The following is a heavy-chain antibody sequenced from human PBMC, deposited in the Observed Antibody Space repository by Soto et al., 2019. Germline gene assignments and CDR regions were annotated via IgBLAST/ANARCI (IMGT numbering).Heavy chain of an antibody. CDR3: ARGRIAAAGIFDE. Sequence: SVKVSCKASGGTFSSYAISWVRQAPGQGLEWMGGIIPIFGTANYAQKFQGRVTITADESTSTAYMELSSLRSEDTAVYYGARGRIAAAGIFDEWGEGTLVTVYS. V-gene: IGHV1-69*13. CDR1: GGTFSSYA. CDR2: IIPIFGTA. J-gene: IGHJ4*02. D-gene: IGHD6-13*01.